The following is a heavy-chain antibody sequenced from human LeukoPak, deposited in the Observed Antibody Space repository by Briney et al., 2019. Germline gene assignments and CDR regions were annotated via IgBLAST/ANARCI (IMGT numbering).Heavy chain of an antibody. V-gene: IGHV4-34*01. CDR1: GGSFTGYY. J-gene: IGHJ4*02. CDR2: INHSGST. Sequence: SETLSLTCAVHGGSFTGYYWSWIRQPPGKGRGWMGEINHSGSTNYNPSLKSRVTISVDTSKNQFSLKLSSVTAADTAVSYCARLLLTGYYPTDYWGQGTLVTVSS. D-gene: IGHD3-9*01. CDR3: ARLLLTGYYPTDY.